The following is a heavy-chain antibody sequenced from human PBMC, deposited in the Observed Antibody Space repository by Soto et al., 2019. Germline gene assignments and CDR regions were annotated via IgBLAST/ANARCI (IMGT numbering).Heavy chain of an antibody. J-gene: IGHJ3*01. CDR3: ASSYYDYGWGSYRYAFDL. Sequence: SETLSLTCTVSGGSISSGGYYWSWIRQHPGKGLEWIGYIYYSGSTYYNPSLKSRVTISADTSKNQFSLKLSSVTAADTAVYYCASSYYDYGWGSYRYAFDLRGQRTMVAVSS. CDR1: GGSISSGGYY. CDR2: IYYSGST. V-gene: IGHV4-31*03. D-gene: IGHD3-16*02.